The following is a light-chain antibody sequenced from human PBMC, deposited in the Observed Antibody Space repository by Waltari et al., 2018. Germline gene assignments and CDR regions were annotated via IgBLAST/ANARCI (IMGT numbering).Light chain of an antibody. J-gene: IGLJ3*02. CDR3: SSFTSSSTWV. CDR2: DVN. Sequence: QSALTQPASVSGSPGQSITISCTGTSSDVGGYNYVSWYQQHPGKAPKLMIYDVNNRASRVSNRFSGSQSGNTASLTISGLQAEDEADYYCSSFTSSSTWVFGGGTKLTVL. CDR1: SSDVGGYNY. V-gene: IGLV2-14*01.